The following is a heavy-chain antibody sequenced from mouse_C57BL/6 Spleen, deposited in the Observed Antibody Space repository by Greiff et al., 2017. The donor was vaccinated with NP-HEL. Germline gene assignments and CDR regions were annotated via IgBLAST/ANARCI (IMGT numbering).Heavy chain of an antibody. CDR2: IYPSDSET. D-gene: IGHD2-3*01. CDR1: GYTFTSYW. Sequence: QVQLQQPGAELVRPGSSVKLSCKASGYTFTSYWMDWVKQRPGQGLEWIGNIYPSDSETHYNQKFKDKATLTVDKSSSTAYMQLSSLTSEDSAVYYCATTRWLRAMDYWGQGTSVTVSS. V-gene: IGHV1-61*01. CDR3: ATTRWLRAMDY. J-gene: IGHJ4*01.